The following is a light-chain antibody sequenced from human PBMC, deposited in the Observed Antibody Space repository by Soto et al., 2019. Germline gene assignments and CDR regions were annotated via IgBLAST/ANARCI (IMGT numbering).Light chain of an antibody. CDR1: QSITTY. Sequence: DIQMTRSPSSLSACVGDRVTITCRASQSITTYLNWYRQKPGKAPKLLIYAASSLQSGVPSRFSGSGSETEFTLSISSLQPEDFATYFCQQIYSAPLTFGGGTKVDIK. CDR3: QQIYSAPLT. CDR2: AAS. J-gene: IGKJ4*01. V-gene: IGKV1-39*01.